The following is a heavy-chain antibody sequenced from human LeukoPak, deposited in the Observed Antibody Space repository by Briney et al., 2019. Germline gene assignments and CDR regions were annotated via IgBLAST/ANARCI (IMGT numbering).Heavy chain of an antibody. J-gene: IGHJ6*02. Sequence: PGRSLRLSCAASGFTFSSYAMHWVRQAPGKGLEWVAVISYDGSNKYYADSVKGRFTISRDNSKNTLYLQMNSLRAEDTAVYYCARGRQLRYFDWVRSVYGMDVWGQGTTVTVSS. CDR2: ISYDGSNK. CDR1: GFTFSSYA. CDR3: ARGRQLRYFDWVRSVYGMDV. V-gene: IGHV3-30*04. D-gene: IGHD3-9*01.